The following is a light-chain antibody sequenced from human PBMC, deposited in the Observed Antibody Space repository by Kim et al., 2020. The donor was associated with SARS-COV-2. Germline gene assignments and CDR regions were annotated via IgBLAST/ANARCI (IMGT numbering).Light chain of an antibody. V-gene: IGKV1-39*01. Sequence: SASVGDRVTITCRASQTISIYLNWYQQKPGKAPNLLIYAASNLQSGVPSRFSGSGSVTDFTLTISSLQPEDFATYYCQQSFSDLTFGGGTKVDIK. CDR2: AAS. CDR3: QQSFSDLT. J-gene: IGKJ4*01. CDR1: QTISIY.